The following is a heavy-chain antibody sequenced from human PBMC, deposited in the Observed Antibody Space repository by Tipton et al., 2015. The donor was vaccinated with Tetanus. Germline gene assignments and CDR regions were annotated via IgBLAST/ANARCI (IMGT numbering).Heavy chain of an antibody. J-gene: IGHJ5*02. CDR1: GALLTTGGYS. V-gene: IGHV4-30-2*05. CDR3: ARVRAILRRTLSGLYWLDP. CDR2: LYHTGVT. D-gene: IGHD3-16*01. Sequence: TLSLTCNVTGALLTTGGYSWGWIRQPPGQGLEWIGLLYHTGVTYYNPSLQSRVAISVDTSKNQFSLEVASVTVSDTAVYYCARVRAILRRTLSGLYWLDPWGQGILVTVSS.